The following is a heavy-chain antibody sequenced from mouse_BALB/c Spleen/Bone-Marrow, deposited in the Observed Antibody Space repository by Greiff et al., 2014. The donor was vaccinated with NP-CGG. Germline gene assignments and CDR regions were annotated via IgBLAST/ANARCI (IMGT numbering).Heavy chain of an antibody. J-gene: IGHJ3*01. CDR2: IDPANGNT. Sequence: EVKLMESGAELVKPGASVKLSCTASGFNIKDNYMHWVKQRPEKGLEWIGRIDPANGNTKYDPKFPGKAAKTTSTSSNTANLQLGDVTPEYSCVYDWSRYDYRYSWFAYWGQGTLVTVSA. CDR1: GFNIKDNY. CDR3: SRYDYRYSWFAY. D-gene: IGHD2-14*01. V-gene: IGHV14-3*02.